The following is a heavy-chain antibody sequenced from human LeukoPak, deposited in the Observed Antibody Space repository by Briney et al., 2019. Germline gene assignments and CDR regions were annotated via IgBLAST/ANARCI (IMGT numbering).Heavy chain of an antibody. V-gene: IGHV1-8*01. D-gene: IGHD6-13*01. CDR2: MNPNSGNT. CDR1: GYTFTSYD. CDR3: ARCSSSWYRNFDY. Sequence: ASVKVSCKASGYTFTSYDINWVRQATGQGLEWMGWMNPNSGNTGYAQKFQGRVTMTRDTSASTAYMELSSLRSEDTAVYYCARCSSSWYRNFDYWGQGTLVTVSS. J-gene: IGHJ4*02.